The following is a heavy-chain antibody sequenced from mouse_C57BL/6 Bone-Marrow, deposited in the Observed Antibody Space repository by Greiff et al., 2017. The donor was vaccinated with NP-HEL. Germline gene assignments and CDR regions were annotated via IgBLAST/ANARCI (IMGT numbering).Heavy chain of an antibody. V-gene: IGHV1-55*01. J-gene: IGHJ4*01. Sequence: QVQLQQPGAELVKPGASVKMSCKASGYTFTSYWITWVKQRPGQGLEWIGDIYPGSGSTNYNEKFKSKATLTVDTSSSTAYMQLSSLTSEDSAVYYCARKGLYDGYYEDAMDYWGQGTSVTVSS. CDR1: GYTFTSYW. CDR2: IYPGSGST. D-gene: IGHD2-3*01. CDR3: ARKGLYDGYYEDAMDY.